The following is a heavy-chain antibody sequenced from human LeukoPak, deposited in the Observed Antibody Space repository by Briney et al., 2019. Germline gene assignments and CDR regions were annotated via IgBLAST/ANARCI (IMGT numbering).Heavy chain of an antibody. CDR2: INSDGKTT. Sequence: GGSLRLSCAASGFTVSSNYMSWVRQAPGKGLEDLSYINSDGKTTWYADSVKGRFTASRDNAKNSLYLQMNSLRVEDTAVYYCASLSTYYYDSSGPNWYFDLWGRGTLVTVSS. J-gene: IGHJ2*01. D-gene: IGHD3-22*01. CDR3: ASLSTYYYDSSGPNWYFDL. CDR1: GFTVSSNY. V-gene: IGHV3-48*01.